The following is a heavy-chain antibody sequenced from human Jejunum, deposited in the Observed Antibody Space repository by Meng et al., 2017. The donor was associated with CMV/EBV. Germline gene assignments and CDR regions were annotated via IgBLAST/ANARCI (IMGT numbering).Heavy chain of an antibody. V-gene: IGHV1-69*05. D-gene: IGHD2-15*01. CDR2: SNPMFGTA. J-gene: IGHJ4*02. CDR3: ARVHCRGGSCLFFDY. CDR1: GGTVSNYA. Sequence: GGTVSNYAISCVRKAPGKGREWMGGSNPMFGTADYAQKLQDRGKISTEEATTTAYMELSSVRSEDTAVYYCARVHCRGGSCLFFDYWGQGTLVTSPQ.